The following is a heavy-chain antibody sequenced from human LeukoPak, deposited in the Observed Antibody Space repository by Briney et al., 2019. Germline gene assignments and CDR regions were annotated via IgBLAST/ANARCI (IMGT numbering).Heavy chain of an antibody. Sequence: GGSLRLSCATSGFYFESYAMSWVRQAPGKGLEWVSGVSGSGASTYYADSVKGRFTISRDSSKNTLYLQLNSLRVDDTAVYYCARVYGSSNYYYDRYYYYMDVWGRGTTVTVSS. CDR3: ARVYGSSNYYYDRYYYYMDV. CDR1: GFYFESYA. V-gene: IGHV3-23*01. J-gene: IGHJ6*03. CDR2: VSGSGAST. D-gene: IGHD3-22*01.